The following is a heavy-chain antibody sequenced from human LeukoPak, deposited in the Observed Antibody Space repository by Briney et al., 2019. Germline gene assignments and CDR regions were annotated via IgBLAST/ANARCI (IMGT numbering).Heavy chain of an antibody. J-gene: IGHJ4*02. CDR1: GFIFSNYW. CDR2: IKQDGSEQ. D-gene: IGHD5-12*01. Sequence: GGPLRLSCAASGFIFSNYWMSWVRQAPGKGLEWVANIKQDGSEQYYVDSVEGRFTISRDNAKNPLFLQMNSLRAEDTALYYCARGYSGYDYYFDYWGQGTLVTVSS. CDR3: ARGYSGYDYYFDY. V-gene: IGHV3-7*03.